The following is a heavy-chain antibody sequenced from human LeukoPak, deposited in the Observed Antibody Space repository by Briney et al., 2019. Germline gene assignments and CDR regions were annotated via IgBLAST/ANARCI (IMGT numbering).Heavy chain of an antibody. CDR3: ATDSKGGYDYYYYGMDV. CDR2: ITSRSTYI. J-gene: IGHJ6*02. V-gene: IGHV3-21*01. D-gene: IGHD2-15*01. Sequence: GGTLRLSCAASGFTFSSYSMNWVRQAPGKGLEWVSSITSRSTYIYYADSVKGRFTISRDNAKSSLYLQINSLKAEDTAVYYCATDSKGGYDYYYYGMDVWGQGTTVTVSS. CDR1: GFTFSSYS.